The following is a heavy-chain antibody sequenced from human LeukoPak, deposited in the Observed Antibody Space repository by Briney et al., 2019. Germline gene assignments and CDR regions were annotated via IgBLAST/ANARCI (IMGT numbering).Heavy chain of an antibody. CDR2: IYYSGST. V-gene: IGHV4-59*01. Sequence: SETLSLTCTVSGGSISGYYWSWIRQPPGKGLEWIGYIYYSGSTNYNPSLKSRVTISVDTSKNQFSLKLSSVTAADTAVYYCARGSGRYYDFWSGYPKDAFDIWGQGTMVTVFS. CDR1: GGSISGYY. CDR3: ARGSGRYYDFWSGYPKDAFDI. J-gene: IGHJ3*02. D-gene: IGHD3-3*01.